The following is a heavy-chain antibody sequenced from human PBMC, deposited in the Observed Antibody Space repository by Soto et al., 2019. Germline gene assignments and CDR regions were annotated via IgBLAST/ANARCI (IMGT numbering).Heavy chain of an antibody. CDR3: ARSTGGEFDP. Sequence: SETLSLTCTVSGGSISSYFWNWIRQRPGKGLEWVGYVYSSGSTNYNPSLKSRVTISLDTSNSQFSLKLTSVTLADTAVYYCARSTGGEFDPWGQGTLVTVSS. J-gene: IGHJ5*02. CDR1: GGSISSYF. V-gene: IGHV4-59*01. CDR2: VYSSGST. D-gene: IGHD2-21*01.